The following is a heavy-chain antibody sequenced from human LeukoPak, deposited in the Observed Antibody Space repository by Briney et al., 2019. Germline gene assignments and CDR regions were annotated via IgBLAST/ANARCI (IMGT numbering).Heavy chain of an antibody. Sequence: GESLKISCRGSGYSFTSYWIGWVRQMPGKGLEWMGIIYPGDSDARYSPSFQGQVTISADKSISTAYLQWSSLKASDAAMYYCARLGFVVLGSDPFDPWGQGTLVTVSS. V-gene: IGHV5-51*01. CDR3: ARLGFVVLGSDPFDP. D-gene: IGHD3-16*01. J-gene: IGHJ5*02. CDR2: IYPGDSDA. CDR1: GYSFTSYW.